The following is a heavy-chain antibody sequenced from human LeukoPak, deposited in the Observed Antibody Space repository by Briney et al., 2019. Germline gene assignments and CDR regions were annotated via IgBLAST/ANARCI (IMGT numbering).Heavy chain of an antibody. Sequence: GASVKVSCKASGYTFTSYGISWVRQAPGQGLEWMGKIIPILGIANYAQKFQGRVTITADKSTSTAYMELSSLRSEDTAVYYCASLTVVTQDWFDPWGQGTLVTVSS. D-gene: IGHD4-23*01. CDR1: GYTFTSYG. J-gene: IGHJ5*02. CDR2: IIPILGIA. V-gene: IGHV1-69*04. CDR3: ASLTVVTQDWFDP.